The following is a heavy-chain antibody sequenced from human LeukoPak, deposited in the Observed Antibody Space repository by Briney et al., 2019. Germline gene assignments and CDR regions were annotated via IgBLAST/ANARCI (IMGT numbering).Heavy chain of an antibody. J-gene: IGHJ4*02. V-gene: IGHV3-74*01. CDR3: ATSYDSSGHFDY. CDR1: GFTFSAYW. Sequence: GGSLRLSCAASGFTFSAYWMHWVRQVPGKGLVWVSRINNDGTATFFADSVKGRFTISRDNAKNTLYLQVNSLRAEDTAVYYCATSYDSSGHFDYWGQGTLVTVSS. D-gene: IGHD3-22*01. CDR2: INNDGTAT.